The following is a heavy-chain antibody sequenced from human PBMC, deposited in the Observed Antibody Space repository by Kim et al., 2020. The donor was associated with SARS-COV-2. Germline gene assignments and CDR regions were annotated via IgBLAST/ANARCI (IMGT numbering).Heavy chain of an antibody. CDR3: ARAKLVQGIFYYYYYMDV. D-gene: IGHD3-10*01. CDR1: GYTFTSYD. Sequence: ASVKVSCKASGYTFTSYDINWVRQATGQGLEWMGWMNPNSGNTGYAQKFQGRVTMTRNTSISTAYMELSSLRSEDTAVYHCARAKLVQGIFYYYYYMDVWGKGTTVTFSS. J-gene: IGHJ6*03. CDR2: MNPNSGNT. V-gene: IGHV1-8*01.